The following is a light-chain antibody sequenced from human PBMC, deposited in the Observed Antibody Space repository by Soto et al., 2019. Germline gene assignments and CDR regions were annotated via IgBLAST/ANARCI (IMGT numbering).Light chain of an antibody. V-gene: IGKV1-9*01. J-gene: IGKJ1*01. CDR1: QGISSY. CDR3: QQLNSYPRT. CDR2: AAS. Sequence: DIKLTQSRSFLSASVGDRVTITCRASQGISSYLAWYQQKPGKAPKLLIYAASTLQSGVPSRFSGSGSGTEFTLTISSLQPEDFATYYCQQLNSYPRTFGQGTKVDIK.